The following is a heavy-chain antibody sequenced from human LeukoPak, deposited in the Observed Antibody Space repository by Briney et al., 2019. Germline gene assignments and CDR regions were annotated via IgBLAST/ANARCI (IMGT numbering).Heavy chain of an antibody. CDR2: INPNSGGT. CDR1: GYTFTGYY. D-gene: IGHD3-22*01. CDR3: ARVGSSGHYPNRYFDY. J-gene: IGHJ4*02. Sequence: PGASVKVSCKAPGYTFTGYYMHWVRQAPGQGLEWMGWINPNSGGTNYAQKFQGRVTMTRDTSISTAYMELSRLRSDDTAVYYCARVGSSGHYPNRYFDYWGQGTLVTVSS. V-gene: IGHV1-2*02.